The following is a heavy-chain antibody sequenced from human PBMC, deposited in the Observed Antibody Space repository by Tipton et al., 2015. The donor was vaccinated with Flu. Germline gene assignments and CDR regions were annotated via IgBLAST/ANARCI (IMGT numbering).Heavy chain of an antibody. CDR3: ARLTERSGAD. D-gene: IGHD3-3*01. CDR1: GYSFTGYY. Sequence: QLMQSGAEVKKPGASVKVSCKASGYSFTGYYLHWVRQAPGHGLEWMGWINPNSGDTNFAQKFQGRVTMTRDTSISTVYMQLSRLTSDDTAVYFCARLTERSGADRGR. V-gene: IGHV1-2*02. J-gene: IGHJ2*01. CDR2: INPNSGDT.